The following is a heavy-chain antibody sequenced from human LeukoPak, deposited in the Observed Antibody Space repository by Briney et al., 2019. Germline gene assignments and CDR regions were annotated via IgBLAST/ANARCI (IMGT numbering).Heavy chain of an antibody. CDR1: GGTFSSYA. J-gene: IGHJ5*02. V-gene: IGHV1-69*13. Sequence: SVKASCKASGGTFSSYAISWVRQAPGQGLEWMGGIIPIFGTANYAQKFQGRVTITADESTSTAYMELSSLRSEDTAVYYCARGAAAGTWWFDPWGQGTLVTVSS. CDR2: IIPIFGTA. CDR3: ARGAAAGTWWFDP. D-gene: IGHD6-13*01.